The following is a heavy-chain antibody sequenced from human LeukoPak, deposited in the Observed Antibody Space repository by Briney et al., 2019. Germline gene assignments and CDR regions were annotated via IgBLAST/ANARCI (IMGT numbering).Heavy chain of an antibody. V-gene: IGHV3-66*04. J-gene: IGHJ6*02. CDR1: GFTVSSNY. CDR3: AKPLWFGELLSNYYYYGMDV. D-gene: IGHD3-10*01. Sequence: YPGGSLRLSCAASGFTVSSNYMSWVRQAPGKGLEWISVIYSGGSTYYADSVKGRLTISGDNSKNTLYLQMNSLRAEDTAVYYCAKPLWFGELLSNYYYYGMDVWGQGTTVIVSS. CDR2: IYSGGST.